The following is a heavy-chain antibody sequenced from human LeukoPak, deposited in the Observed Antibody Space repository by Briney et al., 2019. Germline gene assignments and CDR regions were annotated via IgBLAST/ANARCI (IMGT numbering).Heavy chain of an antibody. V-gene: IGHV3-30*18. J-gene: IGHJ6*02. Sequence: GGSLRLSCAASGFTFGSYGMHWVRQAPGKGLERVAVISYDGSNKYYADSVKGRFTISRDNSKNTLYLQMNSLRAEDTAVYYCAKSRGSWTPIRYYGMDVCGQGTTVTVSS. CDR2: ISYDGSNK. CDR3: AKSRGSWTPIRYYGMDV. CDR1: GFTFGSYG. D-gene: IGHD6-13*01.